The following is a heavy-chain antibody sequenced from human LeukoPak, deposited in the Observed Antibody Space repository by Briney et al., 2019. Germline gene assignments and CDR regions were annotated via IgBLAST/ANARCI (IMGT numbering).Heavy chain of an antibody. CDR2: ISYDGSNK. Sequence: GGSLRLSCAASGFTFSSYAMSWVRQAPGKGLEWVAVISYDGSNKYYADSVKGRFTISRDNSKNTLYLQMNSLRAEDTAVYYCARDQGSSDATYYFDYWGQGTLVTVSS. J-gene: IGHJ4*02. V-gene: IGHV3-30-3*01. CDR3: ARDQGSSDATYYFDY. CDR1: GFTFSSYA. D-gene: IGHD2-2*01.